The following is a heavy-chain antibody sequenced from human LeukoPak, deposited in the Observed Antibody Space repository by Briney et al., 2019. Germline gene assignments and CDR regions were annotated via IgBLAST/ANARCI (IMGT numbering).Heavy chain of an antibody. Sequence: SETLSLTCTVSGGSINDYYWSWIRQPPGKGLEWIGYMYYSGTTNYNPSLKSRVTISVDTSKSQVSLNLSSVTAADTAVYYCARHGVGYSYGYWLDYWGQGTLATVSS. V-gene: IGHV4-59*08. D-gene: IGHD1-26*01. CDR2: MYYSGTT. CDR1: GGSINDYY. CDR3: ARHGVGYSYGYWLDY. J-gene: IGHJ4*02.